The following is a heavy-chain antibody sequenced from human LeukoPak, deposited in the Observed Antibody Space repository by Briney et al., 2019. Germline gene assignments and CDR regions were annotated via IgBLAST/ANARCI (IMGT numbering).Heavy chain of an antibody. CDR3: ARFIVVVPAAMGNWFDP. V-gene: IGHV4-31*03. CDR1: GGSISSGGYY. J-gene: IGHJ5*02. D-gene: IGHD2-2*01. CDR2: IYYSGST. Sequence: SQTLSLTCTVSGGSISSGGYYWSWIRQHPGKGLEWIGYIYYSGSTYYNPSLKSRVTISVDTSKNQFSLKLSSVTAADTAVYYCARFIVVVPAAMGNWFDPGGKETLVTVS.